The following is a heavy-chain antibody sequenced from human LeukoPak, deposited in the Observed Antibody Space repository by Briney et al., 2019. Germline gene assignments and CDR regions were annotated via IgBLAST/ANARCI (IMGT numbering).Heavy chain of an antibody. V-gene: IGHV3-23*01. Sequence: GGSLRLSCAASGFAFSSYWMSWVRQAPGKGLEWVSSISGSGGSTYYADSVKGRFTISRDNSKNTLYLQMNSLRAEDTAVYYCASISHIVVVTAIAGVDAFDIWGQGTMVTVSS. J-gene: IGHJ3*02. CDR1: GFAFSSYW. D-gene: IGHD2-21*02. CDR3: ASISHIVVVTAIAGVDAFDI. CDR2: ISGSGGST.